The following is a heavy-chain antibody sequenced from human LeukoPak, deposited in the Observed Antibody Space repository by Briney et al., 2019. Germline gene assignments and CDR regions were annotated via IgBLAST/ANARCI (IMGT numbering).Heavy chain of an antibody. D-gene: IGHD6-19*01. Sequence: PGGSLRLSCAASGFTFSSYAMHWVRQAPGKGLEYVSAISSNGGSTYYANSVKGRFTISRDNSKNTLYLQMGSLRAEDMAVYFCARVSDFSSGWYNDDYWGQGTLVTVSS. CDR1: GFTFSSYA. CDR2: ISSNGGST. CDR3: ARVSDFSSGWYNDDY. V-gene: IGHV3-64*01. J-gene: IGHJ4*02.